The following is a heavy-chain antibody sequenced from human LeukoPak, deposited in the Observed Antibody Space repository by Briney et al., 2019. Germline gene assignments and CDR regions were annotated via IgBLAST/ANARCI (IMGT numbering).Heavy chain of an antibody. CDR3: GSLTTDCAWGSYRYR. V-gene: IGHV4-34*01. CDR1: GGSFSGYY. J-gene: IGHJ4*02. Sequence: PSETLSLTCAVYGGSFSGYYWSWIRQPPGKGLEWIGSIYHSGNTYYNPSLKSRATISLDTSKNQFSLKLSSVTAADTSVYYCGSLTTDCAWGSYRYRWGQGTLVTVSS. D-gene: IGHD3-16*02. CDR2: IYHSGNT.